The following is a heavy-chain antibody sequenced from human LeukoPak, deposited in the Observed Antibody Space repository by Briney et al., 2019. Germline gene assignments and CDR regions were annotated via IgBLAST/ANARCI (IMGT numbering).Heavy chain of an antibody. Sequence: ASVKVSCKASGYTFTSYGISWVRQAPGQGLEWMGWISAYNGNTNYAQKLQGRVTMTTDTSTSTAYMELRSLRSDDTAVYYCARDLHGDVDSNGSGHWGQGTLVTVSS. CDR1: GYTFTSYG. CDR2: ISAYNGNT. V-gene: IGHV1-18*01. CDR3: ARDLHGDVDSNGSGH. J-gene: IGHJ4*02. D-gene: IGHD3-22*01.